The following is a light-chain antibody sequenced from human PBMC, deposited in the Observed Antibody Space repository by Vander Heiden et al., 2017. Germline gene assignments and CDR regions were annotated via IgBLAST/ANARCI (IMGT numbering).Light chain of an antibody. CDR2: EVT. V-gene: IGLV2-23*02. J-gene: IGLJ1*01. CDR1: SSDVGSFNL. CDR3: CSYGGSSTWV. Sequence: QSALTQPASVSGSPGQSTTISCTGTSSDVGSFNLVSWYQQHPGKAPKVMIYEVTKRPSGVSNRFSGSKSGNTASLTISGLQADDEADYYCCSYGGSSTWVFGTGTKVTAL.